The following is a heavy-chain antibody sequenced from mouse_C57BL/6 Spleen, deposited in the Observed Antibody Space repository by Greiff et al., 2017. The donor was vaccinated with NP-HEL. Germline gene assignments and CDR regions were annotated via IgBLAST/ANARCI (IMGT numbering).Heavy chain of an antibody. D-gene: IGHD1-1*01. CDR2: IWWDDDK. Sequence: QVQLKQSGPGILQPSQTLSLTCSFSGFSLSTFGMGVGWIRQPSGKGLEWLAHIWWDDDKYYDPALKSRLTISKDTSKNQIFLKIANVDTADTATYYCARIYYYGSYWYFDVWGTGTTVTVSS. J-gene: IGHJ1*03. CDR1: GFSLSTFGMG. CDR3: ARIYYYGSYWYFDV. V-gene: IGHV8-8*01.